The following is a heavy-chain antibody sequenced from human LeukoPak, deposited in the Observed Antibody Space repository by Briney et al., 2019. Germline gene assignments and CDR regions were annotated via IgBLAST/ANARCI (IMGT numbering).Heavy chain of an antibody. CDR2: ISTNSSYT. V-gene: IGHV3-11*05. CDR1: GFTFSDYY. D-gene: IGHD6-13*01. Sequence: PGGSLRLSCAASGFTFSDYYMSWIRQAPGKGLEWISYISTNSSYTNYADSVKGRFTISRDNAKNSLYLQMNSLRAGDTAVYYCASESAANDYWGQGSLVTVSS. J-gene: IGHJ4*02. CDR3: ASESAANDY.